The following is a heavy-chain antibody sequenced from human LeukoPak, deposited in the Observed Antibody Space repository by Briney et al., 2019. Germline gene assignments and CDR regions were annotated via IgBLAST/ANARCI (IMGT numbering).Heavy chain of an antibody. CDR2: TYYRSKWYN. J-gene: IGHJ3*02. CDR1: GDSVSSNSAA. D-gene: IGHD6-13*01. V-gene: IGHV6-1*01. CDR3: ARTLQYSSSWYARNFQAANVAFDI. Sequence: SQTLSLTCAISGDSVSSNSAAWNWLRQSPSRGLEWLGRTYYRSKWYNDYAVSVKSRITINPDTSKNQFSLQLNSVTPEDTAVYYCARTLQYSSSWYARNFQAANVAFDIWGQGTMVTVSS.